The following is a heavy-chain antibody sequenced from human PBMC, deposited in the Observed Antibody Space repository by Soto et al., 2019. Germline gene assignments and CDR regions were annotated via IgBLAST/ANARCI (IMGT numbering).Heavy chain of an antibody. J-gene: IGHJ6*02. CDR2: IIPIFGTA. CDR1: GGTFSSYA. CDR3: AREPERRSSSWGFPDYYGMDV. D-gene: IGHD6-13*01. Sequence: SVKVSCKASGGTFSSYAISWVRQAPGQGLEWMGGIIPIFGTANYAQKFQGRVTITADKSTSTAYMELSSLRSEDTAVYYCAREPERRSSSWGFPDYYGMDVWGQGTTVTVSS. V-gene: IGHV1-69*06.